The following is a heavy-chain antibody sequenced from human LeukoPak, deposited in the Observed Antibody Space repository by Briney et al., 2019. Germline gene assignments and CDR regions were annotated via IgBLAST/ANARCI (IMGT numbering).Heavy chain of an antibody. CDR1: GFTFSSYS. CDR2: ISSASGSI. Sequence: QAGGSLRLSCAASGFTFSSYSMNWVRQAPGKGLEWVSYISSASGSIYYADSVKGRFTISRDNSKSTLSLHMNSLRTEDTAVYYCAKSNYTMVVTGIALDYWGQGTLVTVSS. J-gene: IGHJ4*02. D-gene: IGHD2-21*02. CDR3: AKSNYTMVVTGIALDY. V-gene: IGHV3-48*01.